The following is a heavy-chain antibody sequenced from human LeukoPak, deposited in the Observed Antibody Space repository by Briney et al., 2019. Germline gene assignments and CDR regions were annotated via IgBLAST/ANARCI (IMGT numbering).Heavy chain of an antibody. D-gene: IGHD6-19*01. J-gene: IGHJ6*02. CDR2: ISAYNGNT. Sequence: ASVKVSCKASGYTFTSYGISRVRQAPGQGLEWMGWISAYNGNTNYAQKLQGRVTMTTDTSTSTAYMELRSLRSDDTAVYYCARDGYSSGWYYYYGMDVWGQGTTVTVSS. CDR3: ARDGYSSGWYYYYGMDV. V-gene: IGHV1-18*01. CDR1: GYTFTSYG.